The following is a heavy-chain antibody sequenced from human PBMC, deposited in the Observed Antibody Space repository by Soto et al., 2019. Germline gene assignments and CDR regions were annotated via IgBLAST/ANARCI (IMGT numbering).Heavy chain of an antibody. J-gene: IGHJ3*02. Sequence: QVQLVESGGGVVQPGRSLRLSCTASEFVFTNVAMHWVRQAPGKGLEWVASISFDGTNKYYADYVRGQFTISRDNSKNTLYLQMDSLRVEDTNVYYCTKGGHKQTGAAFYIWGKGTMVTVSS. CDR1: EFVFTNVA. CDR3: TKGGHKQTGAAFYI. CDR2: ISFDGTNK. D-gene: IGHD3-10*01. V-gene: IGHV3-30*18.